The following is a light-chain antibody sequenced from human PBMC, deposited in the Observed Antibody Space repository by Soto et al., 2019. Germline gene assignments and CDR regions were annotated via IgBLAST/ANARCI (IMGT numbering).Light chain of an antibody. V-gene: IGKV1-39*01. CDR2: AAS. Sequence: DIQITQGRCFFYESXGDRVTITXXASQSISSYLNWYQQTPGKAPKLLIYAASSLQSGVPSRFSGSGSGTHFIFTISSLQPEDLATYYCQRSHITPLTFGGGTMVDIK. CDR1: QSISSY. J-gene: IGKJ4*01. CDR3: QRSHITPLT.